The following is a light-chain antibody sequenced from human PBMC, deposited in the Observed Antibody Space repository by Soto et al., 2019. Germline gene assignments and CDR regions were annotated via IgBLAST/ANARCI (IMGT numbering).Light chain of an antibody. CDR3: QHSYSTPYT. V-gene: IGKV1-39*01. Sequence: DIQMTQSPSSLSASVGDRVTITCRASLSISNYLSWYHHKPGKAPKLLIYAASSLPSGVPSRFSGSGSGTDFTLTISSLQPEDCATYYCQHSYSTPYTFGQGPQLEIK. CDR2: AAS. J-gene: IGKJ2*01. CDR1: LSISNY.